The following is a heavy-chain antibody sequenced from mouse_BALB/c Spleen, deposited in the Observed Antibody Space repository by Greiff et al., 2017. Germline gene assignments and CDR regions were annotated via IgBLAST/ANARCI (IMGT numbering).Heavy chain of an antibody. Sequence: EVKLVESGGGLVQPGGSLKLSCAASGFDFSRYWMSWVRQAPGKGLEWIGEINPDSSTINYTPSLKDKFIISRDNAKNTLYLQMSKVRSEDTALYYCARPDYYGSSSFAYWGQGTLVTVSA. J-gene: IGHJ3*01. V-gene: IGHV4-1*02. D-gene: IGHD1-1*01. CDR2: INPDSSTI. CDR3: ARPDYYGSSSFAY. CDR1: GFDFSRYW.